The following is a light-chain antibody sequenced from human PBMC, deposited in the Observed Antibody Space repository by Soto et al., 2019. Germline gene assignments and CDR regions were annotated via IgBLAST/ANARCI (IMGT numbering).Light chain of an antibody. CDR2: DVS. CDR1: SSDVGGYNY. V-gene: IGLV2-11*01. Sequence: QSVLTQPRSVSGSPGQSVTISCTGSSSDVGGYNYVSWYHQHPGKAPKLMIYDVSKRPSGVPDRFSGSKSGNTASLTISGLQAEDEANYSCCSYGPVFGPGTKATVL. CDR3: CSYGPV. J-gene: IGLJ1*01.